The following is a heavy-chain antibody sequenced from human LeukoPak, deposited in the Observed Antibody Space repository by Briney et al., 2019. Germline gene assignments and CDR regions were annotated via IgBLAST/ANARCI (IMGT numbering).Heavy chain of an antibody. J-gene: IGHJ6*02. CDR3: ARHYCSSTSCYKDGMDV. D-gene: IGHD2-2*02. CDR1: GGSISSYY. Sequence: SETLSLTCTVSGGSISSYYWSWIRQPPGKGLEWIGYMYYSGSTNYNPSLKSRVTISVDTSKNQFSLKLSSVTAADTAVYYCARHYCSSTSCYKDGMDVWGQGTTVTLSS. V-gene: IGHV4-59*08. CDR2: MYYSGST.